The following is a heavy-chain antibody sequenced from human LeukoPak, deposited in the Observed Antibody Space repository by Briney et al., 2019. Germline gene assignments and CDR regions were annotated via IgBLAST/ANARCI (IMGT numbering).Heavy chain of an antibody. CDR2: INHSGST. Sequence: SETLSLTCAVYGGSFSGYYWSWIRQPPGKGLEWIGEINHSGSTNYNPSLKSRVTISVDTSKNQFSLKLISVTAADTAVYYCARFPYNSGSSNAYWGQGSLVTVSS. D-gene: IGHD6-19*01. CDR3: ARFPYNSGSSNAY. V-gene: IGHV4-34*01. J-gene: IGHJ4*02. CDR1: GGSFSGYY.